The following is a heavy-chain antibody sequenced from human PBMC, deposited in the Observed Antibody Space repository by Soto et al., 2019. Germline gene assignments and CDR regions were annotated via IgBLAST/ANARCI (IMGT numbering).Heavy chain of an antibody. CDR2: ISSSSSYI. CDR1: GFTFSSYS. J-gene: IGHJ6*02. Sequence: GSLRLSCAASGFTFSSYSMNWVRQAPGKGLEWVSSISSSSSYIYYADSVKGRFTISRDNAKNSLYLQMNSLRAEDTAVYYCARDPLPYLAYCGGDCYAPVYYYGMDVWGQGTTVTVSS. D-gene: IGHD2-21*02. CDR3: ARDPLPYLAYCGGDCYAPVYYYGMDV. V-gene: IGHV3-21*01.